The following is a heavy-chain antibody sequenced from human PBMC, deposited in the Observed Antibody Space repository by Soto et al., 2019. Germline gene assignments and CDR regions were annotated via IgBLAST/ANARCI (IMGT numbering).Heavy chain of an antibody. CDR2: IYWNDDK. D-gene: IGHD2-2*01. V-gene: IGHV2-5*01. J-gene: IGHJ5*02. CDR1: GFSLSTSGVG. Sequence: ESGPTLVNPTQTLTLTCTFSGFSLSTSGVGVGWIRQPPGKALEWLALIYWNDDKRYSPSLKSRLTITKDTSKNQVVLTMTNMDPVDTATYYCAHRRVDCSSTSCPAYWFDPWGQGTLVTVSS. CDR3: AHRRVDCSSTSCPAYWFDP.